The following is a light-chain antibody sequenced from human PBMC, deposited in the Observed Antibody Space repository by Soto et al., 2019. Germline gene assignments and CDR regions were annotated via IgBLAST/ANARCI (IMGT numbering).Light chain of an antibody. Sequence: IVLTQSPGTLSLSPGEGATLSCRTSQSVSIRHLAWYQQRPGQAPRLLIYATSDRATGTPDRFSGSGSGTDFTLTITSLEPDDFAVYYCQQYGTSWTFGQGTKVAI. CDR2: ATS. CDR3: QQYGTSWT. V-gene: IGKV3-20*01. J-gene: IGKJ1*01. CDR1: QSVSIRH.